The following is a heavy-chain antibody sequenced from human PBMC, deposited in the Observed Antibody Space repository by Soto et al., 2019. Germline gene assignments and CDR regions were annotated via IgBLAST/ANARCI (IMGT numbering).Heavy chain of an antibody. CDR1: GLTFSSYA. V-gene: IGHV3-30-3*01. J-gene: IGHJ5*02. CDR3: ARDLLYSSSWANWFDP. CDR2: ISYDGSNK. D-gene: IGHD6-13*01. Sequence: GGSMRLSCAASGLTFSSYAMHWVRQAPGKGLEWVAVISYDGSNKYYADSVKGRFTISRDNSKNTLYLQMNSLRAEDTAVYYCARDLLYSSSWANWFDPWGQGTLVTVSS.